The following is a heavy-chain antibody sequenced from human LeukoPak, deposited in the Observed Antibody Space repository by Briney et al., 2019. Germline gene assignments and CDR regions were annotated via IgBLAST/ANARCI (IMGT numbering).Heavy chain of an antibody. CDR2: IYTSGST. CDR3: ALWGYFDSSGRHF. D-gene: IGHD3-22*01. J-gene: IGHJ4*02. CDR1: GDSISSYY. V-gene: IGHV4-4*07. Sequence: SETLSLTYTVSGDSISSYYWSWIRQPAGKGLEWIGRIYTSGSTNYNPSLKSRVTISVDTSKNQFSLNLNSVTAADTAVYYCALWGYFDSSGRHFWGQGTLVTVSS.